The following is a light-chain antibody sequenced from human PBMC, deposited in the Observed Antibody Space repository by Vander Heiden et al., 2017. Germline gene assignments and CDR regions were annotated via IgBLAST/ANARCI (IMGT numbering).Light chain of an antibody. V-gene: IGKV3-20*01. CDR3: QQTTT. CDR1: QSIRNTY. CDR2: AVA. Sequence: ETVLTQSPGTLSLSPGERATLPCRVSQSIRNTYLGWYQQKPGQAPRPLLSAVASRAPAIPDRFSGSGSGTDFTSTISRLEPEAFDCHHCQQTTTFGQGTKVEIK. J-gene: IGKJ1*01.